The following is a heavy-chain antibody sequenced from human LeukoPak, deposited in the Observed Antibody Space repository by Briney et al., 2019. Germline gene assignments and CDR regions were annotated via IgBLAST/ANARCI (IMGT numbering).Heavy chain of an antibody. CDR2: ISSNGGST. D-gene: IGHD2-15*01. J-gene: IGHJ4*02. CDR1: GFTFSSYA. CDR3: VRVAATAFLHY. V-gene: IGHV3-64D*06. Sequence: GGSLRLSCSASGFTFSSYAMHWVRQPPGKGLEYVSAISSNGGSTYYADSVKGRFTISRDNSKNTLYLQMSSLRAEDTAVYYCVRVAATAFLHYWGQGTLVTVSS.